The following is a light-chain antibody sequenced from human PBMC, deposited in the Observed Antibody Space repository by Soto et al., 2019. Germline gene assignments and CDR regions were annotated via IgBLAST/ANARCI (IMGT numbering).Light chain of an antibody. J-gene: IGLJ2*01. Sequence: QSVLTKPPSASGSPGQSVTISCTGTSSDVGAYNYVSWYQQHPGKAPKLMIYEVSKRPSGVPDRFSGSKSGNTASLTVSGLQAEDEADYYCSSNAGSNNVVFGGGTKLTVL. CDR2: EVS. V-gene: IGLV2-8*01. CDR1: SSDVGAYNY. CDR3: SSNAGSNNVV.